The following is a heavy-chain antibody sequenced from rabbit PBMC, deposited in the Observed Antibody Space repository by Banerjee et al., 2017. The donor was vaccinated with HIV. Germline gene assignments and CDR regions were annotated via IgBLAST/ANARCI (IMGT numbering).Heavy chain of an antibody. J-gene: IGHJ4*01. CDR2: KVTGGGGTT. CDR1: GFDFSSSYW. Sequence: QSLEESGGDLVKPGASLTLTCTASGFDFSSSYWICWVRQAPGKGLEWITCKVTGGGGTTEYASWAKGRFTISKASSTTVTLQMTSLTAADTATYFCARAGGFENYFNLWGPGTLVTVS. D-gene: IGHD1-1*01. V-gene: IGHV1S40*01. CDR3: ARAGGFENYFNL.